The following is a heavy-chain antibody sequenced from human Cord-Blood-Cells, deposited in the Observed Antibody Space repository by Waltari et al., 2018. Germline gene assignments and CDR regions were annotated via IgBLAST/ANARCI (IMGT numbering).Heavy chain of an antibody. CDR1: GYSISSGYY. J-gene: IGHJ4*02. Sequence: QVQLQESGPGLVKPSETLSLTCAVSGYSISSGYYWGWIRQPPGKGLEWIGSIYHSGSTYYNPSLKSRVTISVDTSKNQFSLKLSSVTAADTAVYYCARASMSTYTPDYWGQGTLVTVSS. CDR3: ARASMSTYTPDY. V-gene: IGHV4-38-2*01. CDR2: IYHSGST. D-gene: IGHD3-16*01.